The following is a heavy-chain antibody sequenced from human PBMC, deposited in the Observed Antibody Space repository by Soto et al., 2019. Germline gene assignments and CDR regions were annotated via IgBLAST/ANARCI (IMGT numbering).Heavy chain of an antibody. CDR2: MNPNSGDT. V-gene: IGHV1-8*01. CDR1: GYTFTSHD. J-gene: IGHJ6*04. CDR3: ARGPEYPVGGGQCQFYGMDA. D-gene: IGHD2-15*01. Sequence: QVQLVQSGAEVKKPGASVRVSCKASGYTFTSHDINWVRQATGQGLEWLGWMNPNSGDTGYAQKFQVRVTMTRDTCISTASMELSNRRSDDTVVYFSARGPEYPVGGGQCQFYGMDAWGEGTTVTVSS.